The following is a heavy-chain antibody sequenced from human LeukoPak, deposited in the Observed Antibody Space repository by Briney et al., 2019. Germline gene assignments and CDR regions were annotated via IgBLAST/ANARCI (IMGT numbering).Heavy chain of an antibody. J-gene: IGHJ3*02. CDR2: ITWNGGST. D-gene: IGHD3-22*01. CDR1: GFSFNDYG. V-gene: IGHV3-20*04. Sequence: GGSLRLSCAASGFSFNDYGMSWVRQAPGRGPEWVSGITWNGGSTDYAASVKGRFTISRDNAKNSLYLQMNSLRAEDTAVYYCARADSYTMDAFDIWGQGTMVTVSS. CDR3: ARADSYTMDAFDI.